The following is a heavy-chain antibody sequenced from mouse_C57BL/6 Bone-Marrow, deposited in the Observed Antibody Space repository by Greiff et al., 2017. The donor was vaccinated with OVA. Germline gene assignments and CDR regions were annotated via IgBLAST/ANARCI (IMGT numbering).Heavy chain of an antibody. V-gene: IGHV3-6*01. Sequence: VQLQESGPGLVKPSQSLSLTCSVTGYSITSGYYWNWIRQFPGNKLEWMGYISYDGSNNYNPSLKNRISITRDTSKNQFFLKLNSVTTEDTATYYCARETVVATGFDYWGQGTTLTVSS. CDR1: GYSITSGYY. CDR2: ISYDGSN. D-gene: IGHD1-1*01. CDR3: ARETVVATGFDY. J-gene: IGHJ2*01.